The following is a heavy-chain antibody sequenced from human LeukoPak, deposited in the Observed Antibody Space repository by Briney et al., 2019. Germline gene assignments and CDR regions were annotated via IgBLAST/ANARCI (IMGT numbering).Heavy chain of an antibody. J-gene: IGHJ5*02. Sequence: ASVKVSCKASGYTFTSYYMHWVRQAPGQGLEWMGIINPSGGSTSYAQKFQGRVTMTRDTSTSTVYMELSSLRSEDTAVYYRTRVGPIIAGRHTSQRWFDPWGQGTLVTVSS. CDR3: TRVGPIIAGRHTSQRWFDP. CDR2: INPSGGST. CDR1: GYTFTSYY. V-gene: IGHV1-46*01. D-gene: IGHD2-2*01.